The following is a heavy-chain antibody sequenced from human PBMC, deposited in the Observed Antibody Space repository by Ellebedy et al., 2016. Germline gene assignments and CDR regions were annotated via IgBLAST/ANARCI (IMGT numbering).Heavy chain of an antibody. CDR2: IYYSGST. J-gene: IGHJ4*02. D-gene: IGHD2-15*01. V-gene: IGHV4-39*01. CDR3: ARHKVVAATL. CDR1: GGSISSSSYY. Sequence: SETLSLTXTVSGGSISSSSYYWGWIRQPPGKGLEWIGSIYYSGSTYYNPSLKSRVTISVDTSKNQFSLKLSSVTAADTAVYYCARHKVVAATLWGQGTLVTVSS.